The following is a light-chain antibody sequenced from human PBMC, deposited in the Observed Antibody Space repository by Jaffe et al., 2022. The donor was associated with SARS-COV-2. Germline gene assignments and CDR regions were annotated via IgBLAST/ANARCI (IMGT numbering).Light chain of an antibody. CDR2: GKN. V-gene: IGLV3-19*01. CDR1: SLRSYY. Sequence: SSELTQDPAVSVALGQTVRITCQGDSLRSYYASWYQQKPGQAPVLVIYGKNNRPSGIPDRFSGSSSGNTASLTITGAQAEDEADYYCNSRDSSGNHPFFGGGTKLTVL. J-gene: IGLJ2*01. CDR3: NSRDSSGNHPF.